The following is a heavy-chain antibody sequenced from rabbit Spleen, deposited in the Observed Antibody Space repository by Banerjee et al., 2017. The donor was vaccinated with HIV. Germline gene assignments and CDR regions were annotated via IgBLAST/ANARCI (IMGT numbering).Heavy chain of an antibody. V-gene: IGHV1S47*01. CDR2: IDPVFGST. CDR1: RFDFNSGG. CDR3: VRDTWHFKL. Sequence: LEESGGGLVQPEGSLALTCKASRFDFNSGGVSWVRQAPGKGLEWIGYIDPVFGSTYYATWVNGRFTISSHNAQNTVDLQMNSLTAVDTATYFCVRDTWHFKLWGPGTLVTVS. D-gene: IGHD3-1*01. J-gene: IGHJ4*01.